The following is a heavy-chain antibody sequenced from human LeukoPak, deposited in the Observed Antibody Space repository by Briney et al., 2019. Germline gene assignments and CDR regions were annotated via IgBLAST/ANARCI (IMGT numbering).Heavy chain of an antibody. Sequence: GASVKVSCKTSGYTFFNYGITWVRQAPGQGLEWMGWINANNGNTNYAQTFQGRVTMTTDTATSTAYMELTSLTSDDTALYYCARDLAPTYYYDSGSYYWGYWGQGTLVTVSS. CDR1: GYTFFNYG. J-gene: IGHJ4*02. CDR2: INANNGNT. V-gene: IGHV1-18*01. D-gene: IGHD3-10*01. CDR3: ARDLAPTYYYDSGSYYWGY.